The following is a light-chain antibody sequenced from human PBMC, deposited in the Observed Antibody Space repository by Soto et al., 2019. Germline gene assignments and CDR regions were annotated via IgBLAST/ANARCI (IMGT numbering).Light chain of an antibody. J-gene: IGKJ5*01. CDR1: QSINNY. V-gene: IGKV1-39*01. Sequence: DIQMTQSPSSLSASVGNRVTISCRASQSINNYLNWYQQKPGKAPNLLIYAASSLQSGVPSRFSGSGSGTTFTLTFSSLQPEDFAFYYCQQTYGIPPTFGQGTRLDIK. CDR3: QQTYGIPPT. CDR2: AAS.